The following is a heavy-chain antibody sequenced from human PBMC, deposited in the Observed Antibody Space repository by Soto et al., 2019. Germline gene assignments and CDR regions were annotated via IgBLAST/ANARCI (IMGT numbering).Heavy chain of an antibody. CDR2: ISGSGGST. Sequence: GGSLRPSCAASGFTFSSYAMSWVRQAPGKGLEGVSAISGSGGSTYYADSVKGRFTISRDNSKNTLYLQMNSLRAEDTAVYYCAKPSTLRPVPGYFADWSRGTLVTVPS. V-gene: IGHV3-23*01. CDR1: GFTFSSYA. J-gene: IGHJ4*02. CDR3: AKPSTLRPVPGYFAD. D-gene: IGHD3-10*01.